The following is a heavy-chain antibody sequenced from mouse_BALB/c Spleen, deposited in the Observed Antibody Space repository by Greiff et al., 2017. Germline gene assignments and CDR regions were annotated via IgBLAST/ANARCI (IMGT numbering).Heavy chain of an antibody. J-gene: IGHJ4*01. D-gene: IGHD2-1*01. CDR1: GYTFTSYV. V-gene: IGHV1-14*01. CDR2: ISCYNGAT. CDR3: ARYGNYYAMDY. Sequence: VQLKQSGPELVKPGASVKMSCKASGYTFTSYVMHWVKQKPGQGLEWIGYISCYNGATSYNQKFKGKATFTVDTSSSTAYMQFNSLTSEDSAVYYCARYGNYYAMDYWGQGTSVTVSS.